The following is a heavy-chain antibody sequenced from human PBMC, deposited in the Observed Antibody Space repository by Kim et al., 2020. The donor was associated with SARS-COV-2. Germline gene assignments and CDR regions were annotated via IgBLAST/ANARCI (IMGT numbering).Heavy chain of an antibody. D-gene: IGHD6-13*01. J-gene: IGHJ4*02. V-gene: IGHV1-69*01. CDR3: ARASWYSSSWYFDY. Sequence: AQKFQGRVTITADESTSTAYMELSSLRSEDTAVYYCARASWYSSSWYFDYWGQGTLVTVSS.